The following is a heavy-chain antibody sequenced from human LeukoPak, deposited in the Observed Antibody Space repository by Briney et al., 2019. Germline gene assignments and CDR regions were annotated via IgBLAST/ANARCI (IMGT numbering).Heavy chain of an antibody. CDR3: ARRDRDGYNFFGY. Sequence: SVKVSCKASGGTFSSYAISWVRQAPGQGLEWMGRIIPILGIANYAQKFQGRVTMTRDTSTSTVYMELSSLRSEDTAVYYCARRDRDGYNFFGYWGQGTLVTVSS. CDR1: GGTFSSYA. CDR2: IIPILGIA. J-gene: IGHJ4*02. D-gene: IGHD5-24*01. V-gene: IGHV1-69*04.